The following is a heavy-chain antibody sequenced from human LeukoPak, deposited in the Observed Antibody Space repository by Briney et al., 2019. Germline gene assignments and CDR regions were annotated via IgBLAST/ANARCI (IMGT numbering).Heavy chain of an antibody. CDR2: ISWNSGSI. D-gene: IGHD3-22*01. CDR3: AKGPSYYYDSSGYSGYFDY. V-gene: IGHV3-9*01. CDR1: GFTFDDYA. J-gene: IGHJ4*02. Sequence: PGRSLRLSCAASGFTFDDYAMHWVRHAPGKGLEWVSGISWNSGSIGYADSVKGRFTISRDNAKNSLYLQMNSLRAEDTALYYCAKGPSYYYDSSGYSGYFDYWGQGTLVTVSS.